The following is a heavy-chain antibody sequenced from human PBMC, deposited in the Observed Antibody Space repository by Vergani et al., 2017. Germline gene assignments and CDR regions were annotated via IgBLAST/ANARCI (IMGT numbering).Heavy chain of an antibody. V-gene: IGHV3-74*01. J-gene: IGHJ3*01. CDR1: GFTFSNYW. Sequence: EVQLVESWGVLVQPGGSLRLSCSASGFTFSNYWMHWVRQAPGKGLVWLSRITGDGVSTAYAESVKGRFTISRDNAKNTVYLQMNTLRAEDTAVYYCASDQGGWSFWGRGTMVTVST. D-gene: IGHD6-19*01. CDR3: ASDQGGWSF. CDR2: ITGDGVST.